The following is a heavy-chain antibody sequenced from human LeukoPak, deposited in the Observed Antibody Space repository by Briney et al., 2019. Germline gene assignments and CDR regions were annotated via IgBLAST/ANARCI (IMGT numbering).Heavy chain of an antibody. CDR2: ISYTGTT. Sequence: SEXLSLTCTVSRGSISSGDYYWRWIRQPPGTGLEWIGYISYTGTTYYNPSRKSRINISEDTSKNLFSLKLNSVTAADTAVYYCARLGTAPFDYWGQGTLVTVSS. V-gene: IGHV4-30-4*01. CDR1: RGSISSGDYY. CDR3: ARLGTAPFDY. J-gene: IGHJ4*02. D-gene: IGHD2-21*02.